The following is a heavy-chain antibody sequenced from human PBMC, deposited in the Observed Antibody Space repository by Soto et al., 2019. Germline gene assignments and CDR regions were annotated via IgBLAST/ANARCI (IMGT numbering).Heavy chain of an antibody. CDR2: ITPFNDNT. CDR1: GYTFTTYG. D-gene: IGHD4-17*01. Sequence: QIHLVQSGGEVKKPGASVKVSCKTSGYTFTTYGISWVRQAPGQGLEWMGWITPFNDNTNYAQNLKGRVTMTTDTSTNTAYLDLRRLTYDDKAVDYCARSDNGDYVAPLDNWGQGTLVTVSS. V-gene: IGHV1-18*01. CDR3: ARSDNGDYVAPLDN. J-gene: IGHJ4*02.